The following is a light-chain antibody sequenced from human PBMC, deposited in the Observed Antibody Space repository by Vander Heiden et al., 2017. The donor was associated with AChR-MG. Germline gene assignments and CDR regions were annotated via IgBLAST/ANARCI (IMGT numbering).Light chain of an antibody. V-gene: IGLV2-11*01. Sequence: QSALTQPRSVSGSPGQSATISCTGTSSDVGAYKYVSWYQQHPGKAPQFTIYEVTERPSGVPDRFSGSKSGNTASLTISGLQAEDEADYYCFSYAGSYTWVFGGGTKLTVL. J-gene: IGLJ3*02. CDR3: FSYAGSYTWV. CDR2: EVT. CDR1: SSDVGAYKY.